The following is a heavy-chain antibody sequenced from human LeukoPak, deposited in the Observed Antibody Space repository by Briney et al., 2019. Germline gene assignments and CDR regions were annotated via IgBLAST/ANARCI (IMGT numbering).Heavy chain of an antibody. CDR1: GYTFTAYY. V-gene: IGHV1-2*02. J-gene: IGHJ4*02. CDR3: ARAIDVAATPDY. D-gene: IGHD2-15*01. Sequence: ASVTVSCKASGYTFTAYYMHWVRQAPGQGREWMGWINPNSGGTDYAQKFQGRVTMTSDTSITTAYMDLSRLRSHDTAVYYCARAIDVAATPDYWGQGSLVTVSS. CDR2: INPNSGGT.